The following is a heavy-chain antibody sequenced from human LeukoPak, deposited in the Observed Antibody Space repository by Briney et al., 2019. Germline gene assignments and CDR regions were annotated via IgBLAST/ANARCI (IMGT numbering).Heavy chain of an antibody. Sequence: GGSLRLSCAASGFTFSSYSMNWVRQAPGKGLEWVSYISSSSTIYYADSVKGRFTISRDNAKNSLYLQMNSLRAEDTAVYYCARQIPVGATHVDYWGQGTLVTVSS. V-gene: IGHV3-48*01. CDR1: GFTFSSYS. D-gene: IGHD1-26*01. J-gene: IGHJ4*02. CDR3: ARQIPVGATHVDY. CDR2: ISSSSTI.